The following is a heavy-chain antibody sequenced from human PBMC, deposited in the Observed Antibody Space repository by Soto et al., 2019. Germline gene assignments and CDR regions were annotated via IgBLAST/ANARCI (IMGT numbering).Heavy chain of an antibody. Sequence: GGSLRLSCAASGFTFSSYAMSWVRQAPGKGLEWVSAISGSGGSTYYADSVKGRFTISRDNSKNTLYLQMNSLRAEDTAVYYCAKGNDFWSGYYTNYGMDAWGQGTTVTVS. J-gene: IGHJ6*02. CDR3: AKGNDFWSGYYTNYGMDA. D-gene: IGHD3-3*01. CDR2: ISGSGGST. CDR1: GFTFSSYA. V-gene: IGHV3-23*01.